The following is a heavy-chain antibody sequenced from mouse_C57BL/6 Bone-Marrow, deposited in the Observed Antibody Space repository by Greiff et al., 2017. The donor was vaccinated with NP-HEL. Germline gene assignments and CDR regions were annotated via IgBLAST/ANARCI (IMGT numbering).Heavy chain of an antibody. CDR3: SISLLYDYDWFAY. V-gene: IGHV1-78*01. CDR2: IYPRDGST. Sequence: VQLQQSDAELVKPGASVKISCKVSGYTFTDHTIHWMKQRPEQGLEWIGYIYPRDGSTTYNEKFKGKATLTADKSSSTAYMQLNSLTSEDSAVYFVSISLLYDYDWFAYWGQGTLVTVSA. D-gene: IGHD2-4*01. J-gene: IGHJ3*01. CDR1: GYTFTDHT.